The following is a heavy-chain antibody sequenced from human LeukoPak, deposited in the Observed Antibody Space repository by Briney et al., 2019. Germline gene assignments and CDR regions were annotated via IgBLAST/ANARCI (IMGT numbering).Heavy chain of an antibody. V-gene: IGHV4-30-4*08. J-gene: IGHJ4*02. CDR3: ARDVGVYCTNGVCYNFDY. CDR2: IYYSGST. CDR1: GGSISSGDYY. D-gene: IGHD2-8*01. Sequence: PSQTLSLTCTVSGGSISSGDYYWRWLRQPPGTGLEWIGYIYYSGSTYYNPSLKSRVTISVDTSKNQFSLKLSSVTAADTAVYYCARDVGVYCTNGVCYNFDYWGQGTLVTVSS.